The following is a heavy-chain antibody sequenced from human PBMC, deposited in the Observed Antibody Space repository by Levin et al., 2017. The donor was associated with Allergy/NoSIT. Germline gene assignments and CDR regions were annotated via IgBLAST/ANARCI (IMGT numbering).Heavy chain of an antibody. V-gene: IGHV3-7*04. CDR1: GFTFSSYW. Sequence: QSGGSLRLSCAASGFTFSSYWMSWVRQAPGKGLEWVANIKQDGTEMFYADPVKGRFTVSKDNAKNLVFLRMTGLSPEDTAIYYCARNWRSAFDIWGQGTLVTVSS. CDR3: ARNWRSAFDI. J-gene: IGHJ3*02. D-gene: IGHD2-8*02. CDR2: IKQDGTEM.